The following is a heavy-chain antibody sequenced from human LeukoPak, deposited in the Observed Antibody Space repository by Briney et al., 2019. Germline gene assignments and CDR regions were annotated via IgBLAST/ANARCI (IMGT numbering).Heavy chain of an antibody. CDR2: IYPGDSDN. D-gene: IGHD3-10*01. J-gene: IGHJ6*02. Sequence: GASLKISCKGSGYSFTSYWSGWVRQMPGKGLGWMGIIYPGDSDNRYSPSFQGHVTISADKSISTAYLQWSSLKASDTAMYYCARAPPYYYGSGSYYFSVQNRQKYYYYYGMDVWGQGTTVTVSS. V-gene: IGHV5-51*01. CDR3: ARAPPYYYGSGSYYFSVQNRQKYYYYYGMDV. CDR1: GYSFTSYW.